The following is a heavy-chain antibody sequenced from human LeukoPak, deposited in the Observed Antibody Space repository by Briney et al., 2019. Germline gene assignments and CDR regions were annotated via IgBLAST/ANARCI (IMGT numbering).Heavy chain of an antibody. CDR3: AKIGDYDFWSGPNAGHFDY. Sequence: GGSLRLSCVASGFTFSGYAMSWVRQAPGKGLEWVSGVSGGGGSAYYADSVKGRFTISRDNSKNTLYLQTNSPKVEDTAVYFCAKIGDYDFWSGPNAGHFDYWGQGTLVTVSS. CDR2: VSGGGGSA. V-gene: IGHV3-23*01. CDR1: GFTFSGYA. D-gene: IGHD3-3*01. J-gene: IGHJ4*02.